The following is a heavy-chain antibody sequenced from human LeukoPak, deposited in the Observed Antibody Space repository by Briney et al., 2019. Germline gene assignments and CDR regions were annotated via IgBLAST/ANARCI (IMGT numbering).Heavy chain of an antibody. V-gene: IGHV3-33*01. Sequence: PGRSLRLSCSASGFTFSSYGMHWVRQAPGKGREGVAVIWYDGGIPYHADPVKGRLTISRDNSKNTLSLQINSLSAEDTAVYYCARAYGKQQLVGDYWGQGTLVTVSS. D-gene: IGHD6-13*01. CDR3: ARAYGKQQLVGDY. J-gene: IGHJ4*02. CDR1: GFTFSSYG. CDR2: IWYDGGIP.